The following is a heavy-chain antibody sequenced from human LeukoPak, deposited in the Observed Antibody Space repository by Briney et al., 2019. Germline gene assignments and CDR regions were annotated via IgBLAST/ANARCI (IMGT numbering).Heavy chain of an antibody. CDR1: GFTFGTYW. D-gene: IGHD6-19*01. Sequence: GGSLRLSCAASGFTFGTYWMHWVRQAPGKGLGWVSRINSDGSRTTYADSVKGRFTISRDNAKNTLYLQMNSLRTEDTAVYYCARPETQYSSGLDGFDIWGQGTMVTVSS. V-gene: IGHV3-74*01. J-gene: IGHJ3*02. CDR3: ARPETQYSSGLDGFDI. CDR2: INSDGSRT.